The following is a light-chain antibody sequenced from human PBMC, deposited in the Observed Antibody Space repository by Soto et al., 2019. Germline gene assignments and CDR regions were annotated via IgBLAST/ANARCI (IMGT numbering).Light chain of an antibody. CDR3: AAWDDNLNGFV. Sequence: SVLPHPPGASVTPVHRVTISCSVGISNIVSNTVNWYQQLPGTAPKLLIYSNNQRPSGVPDRFSVSKSGTSASLAISGLQSGDEADYYCAAWDDNLNGFVFGIGTRSPS. CDR1: ISNIVSNT. V-gene: IGLV1-44*01. J-gene: IGLJ1*01. CDR2: SNN.